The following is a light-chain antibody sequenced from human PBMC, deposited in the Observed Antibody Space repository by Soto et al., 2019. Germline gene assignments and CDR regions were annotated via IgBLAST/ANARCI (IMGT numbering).Light chain of an antibody. CDR2: DVS. J-gene: IGLJ1*01. V-gene: IGLV2-14*01. Sequence: QSALTQPASVSGSPGQSITISCTGTSSDVGGYNYVSWYQQHPGKAPKLMIYDVSNRPSGVSNRFSGSNSGNTASLTISGLQAEDEADYYCSSYTSSSTSYVFGPGTKLTVL. CDR1: SSDVGGYNY. CDR3: SSYTSSSTSYV.